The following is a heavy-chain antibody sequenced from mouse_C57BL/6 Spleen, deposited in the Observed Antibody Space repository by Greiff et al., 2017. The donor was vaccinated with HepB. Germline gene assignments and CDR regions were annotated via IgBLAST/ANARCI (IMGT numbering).Heavy chain of an antibody. J-gene: IGHJ3*01. Sequence: QVQLQQPGAELVMPGASVKLSCKASGYTFTSYWMHWVKQRPGQGLEWIGEIDPSDSYTNYNQKFKGKSTLTVDKSSSTAYMQLSSLTSEDSAVYYCAREEGLRREFAYWGQGTLVTVSA. V-gene: IGHV1-69*01. CDR3: AREEGLRREFAY. D-gene: IGHD2-4*01. CDR2: IDPSDSYT. CDR1: GYTFTSYW.